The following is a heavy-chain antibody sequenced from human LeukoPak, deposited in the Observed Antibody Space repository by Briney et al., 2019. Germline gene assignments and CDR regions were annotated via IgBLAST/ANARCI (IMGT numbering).Heavy chain of an antibody. Sequence: GGSLRLSCAASGFTFSSYAMSWVRQAPGKGLEWVSAISGSGGSTYYADSVKGRFTISRDNSKNTLYLQMNSLRAEDTAVYYCAKDLQTAARRVGGYNWFDPWGQGTLVTVSS. J-gene: IGHJ5*02. CDR3: AKDLQTAARRVGGYNWFDP. CDR2: ISGSGGST. D-gene: IGHD6-6*01. CDR1: GFTFSSYA. V-gene: IGHV3-23*01.